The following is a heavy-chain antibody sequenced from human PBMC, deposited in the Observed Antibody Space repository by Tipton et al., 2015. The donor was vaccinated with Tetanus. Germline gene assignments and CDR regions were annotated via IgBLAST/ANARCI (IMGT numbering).Heavy chain of an antibody. D-gene: IGHD4-17*01. V-gene: IGHV4-34*01. CDR2: INQSGST. J-gene: IGHJ4*02. CDR1: GGSFTGYY. CDR3: ARGKHTVTFDY. Sequence: TLSLTCGVYGGSFTGYYWSWIRQSLGKGLEYIGEINQSGSTNYNPSLKSRVTISVDTSKNQFSLKLSSVTAADTAVYYCARGKHTVTFDYWGQGTLVTVSS.